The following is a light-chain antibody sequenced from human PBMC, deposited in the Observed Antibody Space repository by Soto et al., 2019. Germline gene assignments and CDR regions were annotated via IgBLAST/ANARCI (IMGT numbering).Light chain of an antibody. CDR1: QSISSY. CDR2: AAS. V-gene: IGKV1-39*01. Sequence: DIQMTQSPSSLSASVGDRVTITCRASQSISSYLNWYQQKPGKAPKLLIYAASSLQSGVPSRFSGSGSGTDFTLTVSSLQPEDFATYLCQQSYSTPYTFCQGTKLEIK. CDR3: QQSYSTPYT. J-gene: IGKJ2*01.